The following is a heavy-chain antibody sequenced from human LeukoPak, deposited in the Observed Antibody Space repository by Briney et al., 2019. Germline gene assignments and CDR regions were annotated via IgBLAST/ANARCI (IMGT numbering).Heavy chain of an antibody. Sequence: ASVKVSCKASGYTXTGYYIHWVRQAPGQGLEWMGWINPNSGGTNYAQKFQGRVTMTRDTSISTAYMELSRLRSDDTAVYYCARDPTSTRASCPDYWGQGTLVTASS. CDR1: GYTXTGYY. V-gene: IGHV1-2*02. J-gene: IGHJ4*02. D-gene: IGHD2-2*01. CDR2: INPNSGGT. CDR3: ARDPTSTRASCPDY.